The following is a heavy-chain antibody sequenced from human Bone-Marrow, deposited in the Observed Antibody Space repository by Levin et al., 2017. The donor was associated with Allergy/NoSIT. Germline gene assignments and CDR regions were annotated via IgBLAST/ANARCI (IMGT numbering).Heavy chain of an antibody. CDR2: FGGRINNI. J-gene: IGHJ6*02. CDR3: ARDKDPLSSASYYYYGMDF. CDR1: GFSLSGFS. V-gene: IGHV3-21*01. D-gene: IGHD6-25*01. Sequence: PGESLKISCAASGFSLSGFSMNWVRQAPGKGLEWVASFGGRINNIYYGDSVKGRFTISRDDAKNSLSLQLDSLRAEDTAVYYCARDKDPLSSASYYYYGMDFWGQGTTVIVSS.